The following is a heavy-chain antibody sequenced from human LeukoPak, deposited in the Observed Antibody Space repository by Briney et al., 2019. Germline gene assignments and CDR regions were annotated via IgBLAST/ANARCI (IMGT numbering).Heavy chain of an antibody. CDR2: ISDDGSTK. CDR1: GFTFSTYA. D-gene: IGHD6-19*01. Sequence: PGGSLRLSCAASGFTFSTYAIRWVRQAPGQGLEWVAVISDDGSTKYYADSVKGRFTISRDNSKNMLYLQMNSLRAEDSAVYYCARDLIAVTGTGFWFDPRGQGTLVTVSS. CDR3: ARDLIAVTGTGFWFDP. J-gene: IGHJ5*02. V-gene: IGHV3-30-3*01.